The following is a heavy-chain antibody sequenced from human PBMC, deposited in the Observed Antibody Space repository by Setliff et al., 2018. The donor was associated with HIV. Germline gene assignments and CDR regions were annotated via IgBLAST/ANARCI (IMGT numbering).Heavy chain of an antibody. V-gene: IGHV4-4*09. D-gene: IGHD6-13*01. CDR2: IYGSGST. Sequence: SETLSLTCAVSGDSIGTYSWHWLRQPPGKGLEWIGYIYGSGSTGYNPSLTSRVTMSTDTPNNRFALKLTSVTAADTAVYYCARDLYATAGPDNDYWGQGSLVTVSS. J-gene: IGHJ4*02. CDR1: GDSIGTYS. CDR3: ARDLYATAGPDNDY.